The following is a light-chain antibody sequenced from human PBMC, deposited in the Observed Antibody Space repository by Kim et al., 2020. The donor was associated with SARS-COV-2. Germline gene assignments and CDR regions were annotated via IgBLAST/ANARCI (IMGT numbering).Light chain of an antibody. CDR1: QSISSY. CDR2: AAS. V-gene: IGKV1-39*01. Sequence: SASVGDRVTITCRASQSISSYISWYQQKPGKAPKLLIYAASSLQSGVPSRISGSGSGTDFTLTISSLQPDDFATYYCQQSYITPYTFGQGTKLEI. CDR3: QQSYITPYT. J-gene: IGKJ2*01.